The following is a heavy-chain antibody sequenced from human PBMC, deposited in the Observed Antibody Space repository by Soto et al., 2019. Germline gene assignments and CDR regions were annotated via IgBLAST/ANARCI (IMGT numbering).Heavy chain of an antibody. D-gene: IGHD3-16*02. V-gene: IGHV3-23*01. CDR1: EFTFSNYA. J-gene: IGHJ3*02. CDR2: ISGSGGSA. Sequence: GSLRLSCAASEFTFSNYAMSWVRQAPGKGLEWVSSISGSGGSAYYADSVKGRFTISRDNSKNTLYLQMNSLRAEDTAMFYCAKGDGYRFTAFDIWGQGTMVTV. CDR3: AKGDGYRFTAFDI.